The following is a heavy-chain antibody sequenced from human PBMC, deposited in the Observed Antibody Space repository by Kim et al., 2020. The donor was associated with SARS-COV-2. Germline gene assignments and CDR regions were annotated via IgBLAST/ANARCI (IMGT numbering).Heavy chain of an antibody. V-gene: IGHV3-53*01. CDR3: ARNNWNDTPIDY. Sequence: GGSLRLSCAASGFVVSSNDMAWVRQAPGKGLEWVSAIYITGNTYYADSVKGRFTISRDNSKNTLYLQMNSLGADDTAMYYCARNNWNDTPIDYWGQGALVTVSS. CDR2: IYITGNT. D-gene: IGHD1-20*01. J-gene: IGHJ4*02. CDR1: GFVVSSND.